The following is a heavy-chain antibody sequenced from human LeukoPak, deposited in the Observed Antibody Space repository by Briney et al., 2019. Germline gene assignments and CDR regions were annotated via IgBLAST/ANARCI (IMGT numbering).Heavy chain of an antibody. Sequence: GGSLRLSCAASGFTFSSYAMSWVRQAPGKGLEWVSAISGSGGSTYYADSVKGRFTISRDNSKNTLYLQMTSLRAEDTAVYYCAKDPTTYCGGDCYFDYWGQGTLVTVSS. J-gene: IGHJ4*02. CDR3: AKDPTTYCGGDCYFDY. D-gene: IGHD2-21*01. V-gene: IGHV3-23*01. CDR2: ISGSGGST. CDR1: GFTFSSYA.